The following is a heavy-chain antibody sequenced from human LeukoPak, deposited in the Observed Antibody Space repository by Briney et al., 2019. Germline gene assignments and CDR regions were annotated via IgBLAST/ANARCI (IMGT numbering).Heavy chain of an antibody. V-gene: IGHV3-21*01. CDR3: ARLVTAIPNYFDY. Sequence: GGSLRLSCAASGFTFSSYSMNWVRQAPGKGLEGVSSISSSCNYIYYADSVKGRFTISRDNAKNSLSLQMNSLSAEDTAVYYCARLVTAIPNYFDYWGQGTLVTVSS. CDR1: GFTFSSYS. J-gene: IGHJ4*02. D-gene: IGHD2-21*02. CDR2: ISSSCNYI.